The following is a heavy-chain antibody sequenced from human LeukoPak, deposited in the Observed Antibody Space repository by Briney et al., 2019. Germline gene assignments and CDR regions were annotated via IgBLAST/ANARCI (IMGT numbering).Heavy chain of an antibody. CDR1: GFTFNSYE. D-gene: IGHD6-6*01. CDR2: ISSSGSTI. J-gene: IGHJ6*02. V-gene: IGHV3-48*03. Sequence: AGGSLRLSCAASGFTFNSYEMNWVRQAPGKGLEWVSYISSSGSTIYYADSVKGRFTISRDNAKNSLYLQMNSLRAEDTAIYYCARVYSSSSGKGMDVWGQGTTVTVSS. CDR3: ARVYSSSSGKGMDV.